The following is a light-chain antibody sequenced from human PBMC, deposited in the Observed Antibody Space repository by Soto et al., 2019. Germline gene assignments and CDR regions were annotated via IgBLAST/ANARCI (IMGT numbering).Light chain of an antibody. J-gene: IGLJ1*01. CDR1: SSDAGGYNY. V-gene: IGLV2-14*01. Sequence: QSVLTQPASVSGSPGQSITISCTGTSSDAGGYNYVSWYQQHPGKAPKLMIYEVSNRPSGVSNRFSGSKSGNTASLTISGLQAEDEADYYCSSYTSSSTSYVFGTGTKLTVL. CDR3: SSYTSSSTSYV. CDR2: EVS.